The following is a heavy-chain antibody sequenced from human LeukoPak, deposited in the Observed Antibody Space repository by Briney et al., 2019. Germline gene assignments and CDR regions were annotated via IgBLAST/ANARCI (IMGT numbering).Heavy chain of an antibody. CDR3: AKDLATVTT. Sequence: PGGSLRLSCAASGFTFSSYGWSWVRQPPGKGLEWVSAISGSGSSTYYADSVKGRFTISRDNSKNTLYLQMNSLRAEDTAVYYCAKDLATVTTWGQGTLVTVSS. CDR1: GFTFSSYG. V-gene: IGHV3-23*01. J-gene: IGHJ4*02. CDR2: ISGSGSST. D-gene: IGHD4-17*01.